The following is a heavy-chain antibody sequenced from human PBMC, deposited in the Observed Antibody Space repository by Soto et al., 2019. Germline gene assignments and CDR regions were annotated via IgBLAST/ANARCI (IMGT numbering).Heavy chain of an antibody. J-gene: IGHJ6*02. CDR2: IYYSGST. D-gene: IGHD5-18*01. CDR1: GKSLSSYY. CDR3: ARDRGYSYGSYYYYGMDV. Sequence: SETLSLTCAVYGKSLSSYYWSWIRQPPGKGLEWIGYIYYSGSTNYNPSLKSRVTISVDTSKNQFSLKLSPVTAADTAVYYCARDRGYSYGSYYYYGMDVWGQGTTVTVSS. V-gene: IGHV4-59*01.